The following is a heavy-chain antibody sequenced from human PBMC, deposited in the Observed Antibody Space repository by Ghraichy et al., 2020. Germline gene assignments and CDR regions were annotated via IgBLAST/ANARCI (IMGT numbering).Heavy chain of an antibody. D-gene: IGHD4-11*01. CDR2: INRDGSEK. CDR1: GFTFSSYG. Sequence: GGSLRLSCAASGFTFSSYGMNWVRQAPGKGLEWVANINRDGSEKYYADSVKGRFTISRDNAKNSLYVQMNSLRDEDTAVYYCVRGLNTGQGFDYWGKGSLVTVSS. J-gene: IGHJ4*02. V-gene: IGHV3-7*01. CDR3: VRGLNTGQGFDY.